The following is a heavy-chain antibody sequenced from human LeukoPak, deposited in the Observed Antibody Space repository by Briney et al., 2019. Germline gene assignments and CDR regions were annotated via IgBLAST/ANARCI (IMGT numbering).Heavy chain of an antibody. D-gene: IGHD3-10*01. CDR3: ARGFRLDY. CDR1: EFTFSSYE. Sequence: GGSLRLSCAASEFTFSSYEMNWVRQAPGKGLEWVSYISSSGSAMYYADSVKDRFTISRDNTKNSLYLQMNSLRAEDPAVYYCARGFRLDYWGQGTPVTVSS. V-gene: IGHV3-48*03. CDR2: ISSSGSAM. J-gene: IGHJ4*02.